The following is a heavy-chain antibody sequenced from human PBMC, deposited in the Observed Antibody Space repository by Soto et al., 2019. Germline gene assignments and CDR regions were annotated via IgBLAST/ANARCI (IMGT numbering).Heavy chain of an antibody. Sequence: EVQLVESGGGLVQPGGSLRLSCAASGFTFSSYWMHWVRQAPWKGLVWVSRINSDGSSTSYADSVKGRFTISRDNAKNTLYLQMNSLRAEDTAVYYCARGRTSGWYVGGFGYWGQGTLVTVSS. J-gene: IGHJ4*02. D-gene: IGHD6-19*01. CDR2: INSDGSST. V-gene: IGHV3-74*01. CDR1: GFTFSSYW. CDR3: ARGRTSGWYVGGFGY.